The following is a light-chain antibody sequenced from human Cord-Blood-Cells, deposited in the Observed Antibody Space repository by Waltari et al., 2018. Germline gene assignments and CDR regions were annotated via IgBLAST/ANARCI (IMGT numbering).Light chain of an antibody. J-gene: IGKJ4*01. Sequence: EIVLTQSPATLSLSPGERATLSCRASQSVSSNLAWYQQKPGQAPRRLIYDASNRTTSIPARCSGSGAGTDFTLTISSLEPEDFAVYYCQQRSNWPPLTFGGGTKVEIK. CDR3: QQRSNWPPLT. CDR1: QSVSSN. V-gene: IGKV3-11*01. CDR2: DAS.